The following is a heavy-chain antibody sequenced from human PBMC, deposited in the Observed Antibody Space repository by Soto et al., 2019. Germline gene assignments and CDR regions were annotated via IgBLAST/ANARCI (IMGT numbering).Heavy chain of an antibody. CDR3: ARGLASLPVFAFDI. CDR1: GISLSTSGVG. Sequence: ESGPTLVNPTQTLTLTCTLSGISLSTSGVGLGWIRQTPGKALEWLALVYWNDDAHYSPSLRSRLTIAKDTSKNQAVLTMTNMDPVDTATYYCARGLASLPVFAFDIWGQGTVVTVSS. CDR2: VYWNDDA. J-gene: IGHJ3*02. V-gene: IGHV2-5*01.